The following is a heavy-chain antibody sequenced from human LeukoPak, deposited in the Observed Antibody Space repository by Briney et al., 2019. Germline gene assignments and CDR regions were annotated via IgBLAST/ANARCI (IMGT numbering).Heavy chain of an antibody. CDR3: ARGPRATYYYDSSGFDGAFEV. Sequence: ASVKVSCKASRVTFSGYSVSWVRQAPGQGPEWMGRIIPVFGTANYAQQFHGRVVITADESTSTVHMEMSSLRSDDTAMYYCARGPRATYYYDSSGFDGAFEVWGQGTMVTVSS. D-gene: IGHD3-22*01. CDR1: RVTFSGYS. CDR2: IIPVFGTA. J-gene: IGHJ3*01. V-gene: IGHV1-69*13.